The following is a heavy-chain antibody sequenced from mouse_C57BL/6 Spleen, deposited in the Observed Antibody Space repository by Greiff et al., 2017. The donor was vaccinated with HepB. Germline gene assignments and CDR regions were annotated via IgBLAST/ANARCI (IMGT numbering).Heavy chain of an antibody. D-gene: IGHD2-3*01. V-gene: IGHV1-54*01. J-gene: IGHJ2*01. CDR2: INPGSGGT. Sequence: VQLQQSGAELVRPGTSVKVSCKASGYAFTNYLIEWVEQRPGQGLEWIGVINPGSGGTNYNEKFKGKATLTADKSSSTAYMQLSSLTSEDSAVYFCAREGADGYYLYYFDYWGQGTTLTVSS. CDR1: GYAFTNYL. CDR3: AREGADGYYLYYFDY.